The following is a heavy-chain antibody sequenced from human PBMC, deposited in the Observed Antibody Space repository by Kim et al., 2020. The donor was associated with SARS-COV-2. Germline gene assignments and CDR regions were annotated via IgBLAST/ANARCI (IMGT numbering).Heavy chain of an antibody. CDR2: NT. Sequence: NTKYSQKFQGRVTITRDTSASTAYMELSSRRSEDTAVYYCARGAVKIFDYWGQGTLVTVSS. V-gene: IGHV1-3*01. D-gene: IGHD4-4*01. CDR3: ARGAVKIFDY. J-gene: IGHJ4*02.